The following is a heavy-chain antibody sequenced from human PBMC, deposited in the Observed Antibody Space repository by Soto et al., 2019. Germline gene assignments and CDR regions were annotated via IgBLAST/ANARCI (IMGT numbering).Heavy chain of an antibody. V-gene: IGHV3-48*04. J-gene: IGHJ6*02. CDR3: ARSVRSGSFPYYYYAMDV. CDR1: GFTFSTFN. CDR2: ISSSGSTI. Sequence: GGSLRLSCAASGFTFSTFNMNWVRQAPGKGLEWVSYISSSGSTIYYADSVKGRFTISRDNAKNTLDLQMHGLRAEDMAVYYCARSVRSGSFPYYYYAMDVWGQGTTVTVSS. D-gene: IGHD3-10*01.